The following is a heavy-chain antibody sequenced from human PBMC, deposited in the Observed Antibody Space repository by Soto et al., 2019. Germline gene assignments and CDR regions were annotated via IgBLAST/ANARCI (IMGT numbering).Heavy chain of an antibody. CDR2: IYHSGST. CDR3: ARVPSP. CDR1: GGSISSGGYS. V-gene: IGHV4-30-2*01. J-gene: IGHJ5*02. Sequence: QLQLQESGSGLVKPSQTLSLTCAVSGGSISSGGYSWSWFRLPPGKGLEWIGYIYHSGSTYYNPSVNSRVTSSVDCSTNHFSLKLTSVTVADTAVYYWARVPSPWGQGTLFTVSS.